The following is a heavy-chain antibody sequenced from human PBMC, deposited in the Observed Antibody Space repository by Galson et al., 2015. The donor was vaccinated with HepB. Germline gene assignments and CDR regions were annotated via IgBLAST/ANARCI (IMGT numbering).Heavy chain of an antibody. CDR2: IYPGDSDA. CDR1: GYSFVTYW. D-gene: IGHD5-24*01. J-gene: IGHJ4*02. Sequence: QSGAEVKKPGESLKISCQASGYSFVTYWIGWVRQMPGKGLEWMGIIYPGDSDARYSPSFQGQITISVDKSISTAFLQWSILKASDTAIYYCARLNLPDALFFDYWGQGTLATVSS. V-gene: IGHV5-51*01. CDR3: ARLNLPDALFFDY.